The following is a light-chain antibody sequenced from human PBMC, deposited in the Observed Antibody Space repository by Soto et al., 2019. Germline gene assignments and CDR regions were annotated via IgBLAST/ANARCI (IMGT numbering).Light chain of an antibody. J-gene: IGKJ2*01. CDR2: AAY. V-gene: IGKV1-39*01. CDR3: QQSYSTPPYT. CDR1: QYINNY. Sequence: DIQMTQSPSSLSTSVGDRVTITCRASQYINNYLNWYQQKPGKAPKLLIFAAYNLQSGVPSRFSCSGSGTDVTLTISSLQPEDFATYYCQQSYSTPPYTFGQGTKLDMK.